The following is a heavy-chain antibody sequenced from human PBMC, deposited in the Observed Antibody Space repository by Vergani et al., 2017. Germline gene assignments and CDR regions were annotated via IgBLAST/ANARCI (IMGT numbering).Heavy chain of an antibody. V-gene: IGHV4-59*01. CDR1: GGSISSYY. CDR3: ARVKYYYYYYMDV. J-gene: IGHJ6*03. CDR2: INYSGST. Sequence: QVQLQESGPGLVKPSETLSLTCTVSGGSISSYYWSWIRQPPGKGLEWIGYINYSGSTNYNPSLKSRVTISVDTSKNQFSLKLSSVTAADTAVYYCARVKYYYYYYMDVWGKGTTVTVSS.